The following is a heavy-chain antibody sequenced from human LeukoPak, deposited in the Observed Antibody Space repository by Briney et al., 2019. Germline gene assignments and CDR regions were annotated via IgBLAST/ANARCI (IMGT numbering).Heavy chain of an antibody. D-gene: IGHD4-17*01. CDR3: ARKDYGDFRYDY. CDR1: GYTFTSYG. J-gene: IGHJ4*02. V-gene: IGHV1-18*01. Sequence: ASLKVSCKASGYTFTSYGISWVRQAPRQGLEWMGWISAYNGNTNYAQRLQGRVTMTTDTSTSTAYMELRSLRSDDTAVYYCARKDYGDFRYDYWGQGTLVTVSS. CDR2: ISAYNGNT.